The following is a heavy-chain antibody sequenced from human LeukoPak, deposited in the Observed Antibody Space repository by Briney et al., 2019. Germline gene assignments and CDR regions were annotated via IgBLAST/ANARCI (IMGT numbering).Heavy chain of an antibody. V-gene: IGHV3-30-3*01. Sequence: GGSLRLSCAASGFTFSSYAMHWVRQAPGKGLEWVAVISYDGSNKYYADSVKGRFTISRDNSKNTLYLQMNSLRAEDTAVYHCARDETTTLPRGQYYYYGMDVWGQGTTVTVSS. CDR2: ISYDGSNK. J-gene: IGHJ6*02. CDR1: GFTFSSYA. D-gene: IGHD1-1*01. CDR3: ARDETTTLPRGQYYYYGMDV.